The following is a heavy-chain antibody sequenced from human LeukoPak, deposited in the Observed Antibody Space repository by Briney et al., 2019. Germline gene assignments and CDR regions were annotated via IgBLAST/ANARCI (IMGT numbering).Heavy chain of an antibody. Sequence: PGGSLRLSCAASGFTFSTFWMTWVRQAPGKGLEWVANIKPDGSETSYVDSVKGRFTISRDNTKNSLFLQMNSLRAEDTAVYYCAVYNWDSKRDLDYWGQGTLVTVSS. CDR2: IKPDGSET. J-gene: IGHJ4*02. V-gene: IGHV3-7*03. CDR1: GFTFSTFW. CDR3: AVYNWDSKRDLDY. D-gene: IGHD1-7*01.